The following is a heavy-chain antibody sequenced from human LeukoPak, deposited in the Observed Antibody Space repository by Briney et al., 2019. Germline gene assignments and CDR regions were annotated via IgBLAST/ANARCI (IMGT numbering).Heavy chain of an antibody. CDR2: INGDGGRT. Sequence: GGSLRLSCAASGFTFSNSAMTWVRQAPGKGLDWVSAINGDGGRTYHADSVKGRFTISRDNSKYTLYLQMNSLRVEDTAVYYCAKDIKGTNYYYYGMGAWGQGTTVTVSS. CDR1: GFTFSNSA. V-gene: IGHV3-23*01. J-gene: IGHJ6*02. CDR3: AKDIKGTNYYYYGMGA. D-gene: IGHD1-14*01.